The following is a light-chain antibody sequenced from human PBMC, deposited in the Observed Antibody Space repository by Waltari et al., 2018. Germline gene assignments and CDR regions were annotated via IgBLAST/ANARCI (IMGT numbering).Light chain of an antibody. CDR2: DVT. V-gene: IGLV2-23*02. CDR1: SGDVGRYNL. Sequence: QSALTQPASVSGSPGQSITISCTGTSGDVGRYNLVSWYQQHPGEVPKLIIYDVTKRPLGVSDRFSGSKSGNTASLTISGLQAEDEAEYSCCSFAGRGFSVIFGGGTKLTVL. J-gene: IGLJ2*01. CDR3: CSFAGRGFSVI.